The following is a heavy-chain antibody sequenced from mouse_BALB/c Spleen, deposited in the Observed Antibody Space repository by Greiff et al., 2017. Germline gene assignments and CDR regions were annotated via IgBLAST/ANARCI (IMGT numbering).Heavy chain of an antibody. CDR1: GFTFSSYT. J-gene: IGHJ2*01. CDR2: ISSGGSYT. Sequence: EVKLVESGGGLVKPGGSLKLSCAASGFTFSSYTMSWVRQTPEKRLEWVATISSGGSYTYYPDSVKGRFTISRDNAKNTLYLQMSSLKSEDTAMYYCTRGYGGFDYWGQGTTLTVSS. D-gene: IGHD2-14*01. CDR3: TRGYGGFDY. V-gene: IGHV5-6-4*01.